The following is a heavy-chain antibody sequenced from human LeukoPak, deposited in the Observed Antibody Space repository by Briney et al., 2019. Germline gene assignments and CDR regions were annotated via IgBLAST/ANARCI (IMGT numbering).Heavy chain of an antibody. CDR3: ARDRRGSYYTFDL. CDR2: VSHTGAT. CDR1: GAPINGYF. Sequence: SETLSLTCSVSGAPINGYFRNWVRQAPEKGLEWIGYVSHTGATTSNPTLKSRVSITIDTSKSQISLSMTSATAADSALYYCARDRRGSYYTFDLWGPGTIVSVS. J-gene: IGHJ3*01. V-gene: IGHV4-59*01. D-gene: IGHD1-26*01.